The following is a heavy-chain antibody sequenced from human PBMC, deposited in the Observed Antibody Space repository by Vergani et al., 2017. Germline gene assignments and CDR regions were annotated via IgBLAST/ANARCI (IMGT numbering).Heavy chain of an antibody. D-gene: IGHD4-23*01. CDR3: ARRVGTLDY. CDR1: GGSFSGYY. J-gene: IGHJ4*02. CDR2: INHSGCT. Sequence: QVQLQQWGAGLLKPSETLSLTCAVYGGSFSGYYSSWIRPPPGKGLEWIGEINHSGCTNYNSCLNSRVTISIDTSKNQLSLKLNSVTAADTAVYYCARRVGTLDYWGQGTLVTVSS. V-gene: IGHV4-34*01.